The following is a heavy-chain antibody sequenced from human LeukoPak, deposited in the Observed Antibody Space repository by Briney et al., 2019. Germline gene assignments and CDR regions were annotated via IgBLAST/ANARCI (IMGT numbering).Heavy chain of an antibody. Sequence: ASVKVPCKASGYTFTSYGISWVGQAPGQGLEWMGWVSAYNGKTNYAQNLQGTVTITTDTSPSTAYMELRSLRSHDTAVYYCARVGGEWELLPFDYWGQGTLVTVSS. D-gene: IGHD1-26*01. CDR3: ARVGGEWELLPFDY. CDR1: GYTFTSYG. J-gene: IGHJ4*02. V-gene: IGHV1-18*01. CDR2: VSAYNGKT.